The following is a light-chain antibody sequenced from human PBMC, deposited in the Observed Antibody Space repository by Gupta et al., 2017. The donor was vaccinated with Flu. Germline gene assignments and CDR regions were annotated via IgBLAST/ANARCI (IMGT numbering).Light chain of an antibody. CDR3: AAWDDSLSGWV. CDR1: SSNVASNY. V-gene: IGLV1-47*01. J-gene: IGLJ3*02. CDR2: RTH. Sequence: SSSNVASNYIYWYQQPPSTAPKLLIYRTHQRPSGVPDRFSGSKSGTSASLTISGRRSADEADYYCAAWDDSLSGWVFGGGTKLTVL.